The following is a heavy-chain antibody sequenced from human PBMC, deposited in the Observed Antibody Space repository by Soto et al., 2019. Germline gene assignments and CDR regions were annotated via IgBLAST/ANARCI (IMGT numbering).Heavy chain of an antibody. CDR2: ISYDGSNK. J-gene: IGHJ4*02. Sequence: QVQLVESGGGVVQPGRSLRLSCAASGFTFSSYAMHWVRQAPGKGLEWVAVISYDGSNKYYADSVKGRFTISRDNSKNTLYLQMNSLRAEDTAVYYCARGGSFGWWYDYWGQGTLVNVSS. V-gene: IGHV3-30-3*01. D-gene: IGHD2-15*01. CDR3: ARGGSFGWWYDY. CDR1: GFTFSSYA.